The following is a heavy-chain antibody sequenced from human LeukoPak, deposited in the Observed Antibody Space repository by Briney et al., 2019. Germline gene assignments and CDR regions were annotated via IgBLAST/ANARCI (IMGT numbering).Heavy chain of an antibody. CDR2: IKQDGTEK. J-gene: IGHJ4*02. D-gene: IGHD6-19*01. Sequence: GGSLRLSCEASGFTFSTYWMNWVRQAPGKGLEWVANIKQDGTEKYYVDSVKGRFTISRDNAKNSLYLQMNSLRAEDTAVYYCARAFGSGGRTAVAGISDYWGQGTLVTVSS. V-gene: IGHV3-7*02. CDR1: GFTFSTYW. CDR3: ARAFGSGGRTAVAGISDY.